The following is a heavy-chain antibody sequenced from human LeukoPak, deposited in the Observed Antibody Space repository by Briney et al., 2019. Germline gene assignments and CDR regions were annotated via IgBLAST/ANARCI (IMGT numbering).Heavy chain of an antibody. CDR3: ARGVWQVSY. D-gene: IGHD6-19*01. J-gene: IGHJ4*02. CDR2: IYSSGST. Sequence: SETLSLTCTVSGGSINSGGCYWSWIRQPAGKGLEWIGRIYSSGSTNYNPSLKSRVTISVDTSKNQFSLKLSSVTAADTAVYYCARGVWQVSYWGQGTLVTVSS. V-gene: IGHV4-61*02. CDR1: GGSINSGGCY.